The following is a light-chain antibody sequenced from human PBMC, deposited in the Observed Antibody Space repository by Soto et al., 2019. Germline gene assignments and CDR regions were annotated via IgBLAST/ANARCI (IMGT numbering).Light chain of an antibody. CDR2: RAS. J-gene: IGKJ4*01. CDR1: RDIGTW. Sequence: TQMTLSPSTLSASVGDSVSITCRASRDIGTWLAWFQQKPGRAPNLLIYRASTLARGVPSRFSGSGSGTEFTLTISSLQPDDFATYYCHRHETYPLAFGGGTKVDI. CDR3: HRHETYPLA. V-gene: IGKV1-5*03.